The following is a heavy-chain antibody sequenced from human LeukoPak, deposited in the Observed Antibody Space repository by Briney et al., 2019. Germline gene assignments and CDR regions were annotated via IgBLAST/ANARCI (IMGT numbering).Heavy chain of an antibody. Sequence: PGGSLRLSCAASGFTVSTSFINWVRQAPGKGLEWVSVIYSGGTTYYADSVKGRFIISRDNSKNTLYLQMNSLRGGDTAVYYCARGGGSGSYYHRDWGQGTLVTVSS. CDR2: IYSGGTT. V-gene: IGHV3-66*01. CDR1: GFTVSTSF. J-gene: IGHJ4*02. D-gene: IGHD3-10*01. CDR3: ARGGGSGSYYHRD.